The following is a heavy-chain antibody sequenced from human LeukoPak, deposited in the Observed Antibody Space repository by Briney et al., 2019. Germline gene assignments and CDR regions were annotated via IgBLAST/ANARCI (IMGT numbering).Heavy chain of an antibody. CDR1: GFTFSSYA. D-gene: IGHD3-3*01. CDR2: ISGSGGST. CDR3: ARDDYTIFGVVIMHDY. V-gene: IGHV3-23*01. Sequence: PGGSLRLSCAASGFTFSSYAMSWVRQAPGKGLEWVSAISGSGGSTYYADSVKGRFTISRDNAKNSLYLQMNSLRAEDTAVYYCARDDYTIFGVVIMHDYWGQGTLVTVSS. J-gene: IGHJ4*02.